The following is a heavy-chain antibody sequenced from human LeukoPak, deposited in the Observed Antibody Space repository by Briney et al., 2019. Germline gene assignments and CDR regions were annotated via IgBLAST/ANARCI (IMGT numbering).Heavy chain of an antibody. J-gene: IGHJ6*02. V-gene: IGHV1-46*01. D-gene: IGHD3-10*01. CDR3: ARDLWLWFGEAPSYYYYYYGMDV. CDR2: INPSGGST. Sequence: RASVKVSCKASGYTFTSYYMHWVRQAPGQGLEWMGIINPSGGSTSYAQKFQGRVTMTRDTSTSTVYMELSSLRSDDTAVYYCARDLWLWFGEAPSYYYYYYGMDVWGQGTTVTVSS. CDR1: GYTFTSYY.